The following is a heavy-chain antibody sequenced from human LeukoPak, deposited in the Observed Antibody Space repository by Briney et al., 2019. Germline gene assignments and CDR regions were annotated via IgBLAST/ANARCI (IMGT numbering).Heavy chain of an antibody. D-gene: IGHD3-22*01. V-gene: IGHV7-4-1*02. J-gene: IGHJ4*02. Sequence: ASVKVSCKASGYTFTGYAMNWVRQAPGQGLEWMGWINTNTGNPTYAQGLTGRFVFSLDTSVSTAYLQISGLKAEDTAVYYCARGLSDYYYDSSGYPLWGQGTLVTVSS. CDR3: ARGLSDYYYDSSGYPL. CDR1: GYTFTGYA. CDR2: INTNTGNP.